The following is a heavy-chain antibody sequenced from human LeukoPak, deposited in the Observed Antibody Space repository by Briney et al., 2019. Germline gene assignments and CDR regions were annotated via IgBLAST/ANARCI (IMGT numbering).Heavy chain of an antibody. J-gene: IGHJ4*02. CDR2: ITASSTAI. D-gene: IGHD3-9*01. CDR3: ARTYYDILTGYNPYFDY. Sequence: GVLRLSCAASGFTFNTYTMNWVRQAPGKGLEWVSSITASSTAIYSADSVKGRFTISRDNAKNFLYLQMNSLRAEDTAVYYCARTYYDILTGYNPYFDYWGQGILVTVSS. V-gene: IGHV3-21*01. CDR1: GFTFNTYT.